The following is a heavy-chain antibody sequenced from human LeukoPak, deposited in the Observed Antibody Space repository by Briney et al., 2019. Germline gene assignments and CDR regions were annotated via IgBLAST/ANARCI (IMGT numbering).Heavy chain of an antibody. J-gene: IGHJ4*02. V-gene: IGHV3-74*01. CDR2: INGDGSDI. Sequence: GGSLRLSCAASGFTLSSFWMHWVRQTPGRGLVWVSRINGDGSDIGYADSVKGRFTISRDNAKNSLSLQMNSLRAEDTAVYYCATHVSGWKGFFDYWGQGTLVTVSS. CDR3: ATHVSGWKGFFDY. CDR1: GFTLSSFW. D-gene: IGHD6-19*01.